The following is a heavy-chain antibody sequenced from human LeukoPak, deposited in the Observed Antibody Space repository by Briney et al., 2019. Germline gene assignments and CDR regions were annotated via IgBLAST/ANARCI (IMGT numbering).Heavy chain of an antibody. CDR1: GFTLSSYN. CDR3: ARIGDDSGWLVDY. CDR2: IGLAGDT. J-gene: IGHJ4*02. V-gene: IGHV3-13*01. Sequence: GGSLRLSCAASGFTLSSYNMHWVRQGTGKGLEWVSAIGLAGDTYYVDSVKGRFTISRENAKNSLFLQMNSLRAGDTAVYYCARIGDDSGWLVDYWGQGVLVTVSS. D-gene: IGHD6-19*01.